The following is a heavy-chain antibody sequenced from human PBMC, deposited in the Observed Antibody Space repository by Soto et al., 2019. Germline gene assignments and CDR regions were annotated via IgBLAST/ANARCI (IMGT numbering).Heavy chain of an antibody. D-gene: IGHD6-19*01. V-gene: IGHV3-11*06. Sequence: VQLVESGGGLVKPGGSLRLSCATSGFTFSDYYMSWIRQAPGKGLEWVSYISSNGTYTNYADSVRGRFTISRDNAKNSLYLQMNSLRVEDTALYYCARGQAYSSGCYDYWGQGILVTVSS. J-gene: IGHJ4*02. CDR1: GFTFSDYY. CDR3: ARGQAYSSGCYDY. CDR2: ISSNGTYT.